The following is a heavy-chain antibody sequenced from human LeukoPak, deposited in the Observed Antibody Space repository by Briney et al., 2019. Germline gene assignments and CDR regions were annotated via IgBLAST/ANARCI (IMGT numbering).Heavy chain of an antibody. CDR2: IIPIFGTA. CDR1: GGTFSSYA. CDR3: ARERDYYDSSGYPAHGWFDP. Sequence: ASVKVSCKASGGTFSSYAISWVRQAPGQGLEWMGGIIPIFGTANYAQKFQGRVTITADKSTSTAYMELSSLRSEDTAVYYRARERDYYDSSGYPAHGWFDPWGQGTLVTVSS. J-gene: IGHJ5*02. V-gene: IGHV1-69*06. D-gene: IGHD3-22*01.